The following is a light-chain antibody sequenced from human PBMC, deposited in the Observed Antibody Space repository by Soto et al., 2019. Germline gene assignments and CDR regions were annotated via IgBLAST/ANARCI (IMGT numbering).Light chain of an antibody. Sequence: DIQMTQSPSTLSASVGDRVTITCRASQSISSWLAWYQQKPGKAPKLLIYKASSLESGVPSRFSGSGSGTEFTLTISSLQPDDFPTYYCHQYNNYPWTSGKGTKVESK. CDR2: KAS. V-gene: IGKV1-5*03. CDR1: QSISSW. J-gene: IGKJ1*01. CDR3: HQYNNYPWT.